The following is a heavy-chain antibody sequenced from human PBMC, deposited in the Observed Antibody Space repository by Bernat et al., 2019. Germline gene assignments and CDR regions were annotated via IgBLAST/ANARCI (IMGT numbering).Heavy chain of an antibody. V-gene: IGHV3-30-3*01. J-gene: IGHJ1*01. D-gene: IGHD2-8*01. Sequence: QVQLVESGGGVVQPGRSLSLSCAASGFTFSNYAMHWVRQAPGKGLEWVAVISYDGSNKYYADSVKGRFTISRDNSENTLYLQMNNLRAEDTAVYYCARDGSYCTTRSCVMVEYFQHWGQGTLVTVSS. CDR1: GFTFSNYA. CDR2: ISYDGSNK. CDR3: ARDGSYCTTRSCVMVEYFQH.